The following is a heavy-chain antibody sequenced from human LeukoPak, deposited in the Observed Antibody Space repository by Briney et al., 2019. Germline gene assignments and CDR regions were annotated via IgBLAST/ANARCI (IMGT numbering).Heavy chain of an antibody. Sequence: PGGSLRLSCAASGFTFSSYWMHWVRQAPGKGLVWVSRINSDGSSTSYADSVKGRFAISRDNAKNTLYLQMNSLRAEDTAVYYCARDEEQQLLDYWGQGTLVTVSS. CDR1: GFTFSSYW. D-gene: IGHD6-13*01. J-gene: IGHJ4*02. CDR2: INSDGSST. V-gene: IGHV3-74*01. CDR3: ARDEEQQLLDY.